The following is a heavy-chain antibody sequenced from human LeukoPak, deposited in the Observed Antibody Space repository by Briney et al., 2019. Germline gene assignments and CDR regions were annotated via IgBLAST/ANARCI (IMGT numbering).Heavy chain of an antibody. CDR1: GGSISSGDYY. J-gene: IGHJ4*02. Sequence: SETLSLTCTVSGGSISSGDYYWSWIRQPPGKGLEWIGYIYYSGSTYYNPSLKSRVTISVDTSKNQFSLKLSSVTAADTAVCYCARDREVFGDGYNLYFDYWGQGTLVTVSS. CDR2: IYYSGST. CDR3: ARDREVFGDGYNLYFDY. D-gene: IGHD5-24*01. V-gene: IGHV4-30-4*01.